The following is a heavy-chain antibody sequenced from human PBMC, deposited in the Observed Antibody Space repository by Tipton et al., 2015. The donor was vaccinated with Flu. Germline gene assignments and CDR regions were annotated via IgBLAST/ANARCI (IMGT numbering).Heavy chain of an antibody. D-gene: IGHD3-3*01. V-gene: IGHV4-61*02. CDR3: ARDEVTIFGAYGMDV. CDR1: GGSISRGSYY. CDR2: VYTNGST. J-gene: IGHJ6*02. Sequence: TLSLTCTVSGGSISRGSYYWSWIRQPAGKGLEWIGRVYTNGSTNYNPSLKGRVTISVETSKNQFSLKLRSVTAADTAVYYCARDEVTIFGAYGMDVWGQGTTVTVSS.